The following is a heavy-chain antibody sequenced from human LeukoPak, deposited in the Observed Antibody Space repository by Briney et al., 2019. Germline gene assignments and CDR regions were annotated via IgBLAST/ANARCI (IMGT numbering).Heavy chain of an antibody. D-gene: IGHD3-22*01. CDR2: IRCDGSNK. V-gene: IGHV3-30*02. Sequence: GGSLRLSCAASGFTFSSYGMHWVRQAPGKGLEWVAFIRCDGSNKYYADSVKGRFTISRDNAKNSLYLQMNSLRAEDTAVYYCARDPEGDYYDSSGPGDYWGQGTLVTVSS. J-gene: IGHJ4*02. CDR1: GFTFSSYG. CDR3: ARDPEGDYYDSSGPGDY.